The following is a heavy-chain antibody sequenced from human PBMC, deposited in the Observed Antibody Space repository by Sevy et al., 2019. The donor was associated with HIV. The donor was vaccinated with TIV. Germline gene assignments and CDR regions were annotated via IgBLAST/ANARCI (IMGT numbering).Heavy chain of an antibody. V-gene: IGHV3-30*02. CDR2: IRYDGSDK. D-gene: IGHD6-13*01. J-gene: IGHJ4*02. Sequence: GGSLRLSCTASGFTFSNFGMHWVRQVPGKGLEWVTFIRYDGSDKYYAASVKGRFTISRDDSMNTLYLQMDSLRAEDTAIYYCAKDLAGPGRRYFDYWGQRTLVTVSS. CDR3: AKDLAGPGRRYFDY. CDR1: GFTFSNFG.